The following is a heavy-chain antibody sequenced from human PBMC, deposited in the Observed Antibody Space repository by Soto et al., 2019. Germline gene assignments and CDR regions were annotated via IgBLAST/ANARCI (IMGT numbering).Heavy chain of an antibody. J-gene: IGHJ3*02. CDR3: ARSSSSQNRAFDS. CDR1: GGTFSSYA. CDR2: IIPIFGTA. V-gene: IGHV1-69*13. D-gene: IGHD6-13*01. Sequence: SVKVSCKASGGTFSSYAISWVRQAPGQGLEWMGGIIPIFGTANYAQKFQGRVTITADESTSTAYMELSSLRSEDTAVYYCARSSSSQNRAFDSWGQGTRVTVAS.